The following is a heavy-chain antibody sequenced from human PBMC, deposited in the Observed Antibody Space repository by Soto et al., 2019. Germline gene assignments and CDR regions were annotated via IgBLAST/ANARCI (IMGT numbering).Heavy chain of an antibody. CDR1: GFTFSSYG. J-gene: IGHJ5*02. Sequence: QVQLVESGGGVVQPGRSLRLSCAASGFTFSSYGMQWVRQAPGKGLEWVAVIWYDGSNKYYADSVKGRFTISRDNSKNTLYLQMNSLRAEETAVYYCARSAGYSSGWYNWFDPWGQGTLFTVSS. CDR3: ARSAGYSSGWYNWFDP. V-gene: IGHV3-33*01. CDR2: IWYDGSNK. D-gene: IGHD6-19*01.